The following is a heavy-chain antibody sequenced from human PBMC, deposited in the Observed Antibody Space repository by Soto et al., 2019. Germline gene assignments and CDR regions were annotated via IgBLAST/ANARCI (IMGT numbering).Heavy chain of an antibody. CDR3: ARDLEGYDFWSGPRFFYYYGMDV. CDR2: ISYDGSNK. J-gene: IGHJ6*02. Sequence: PGGSLRLSCAASGFTFSSYAMHWVRQAPGKGLEWVAVISYDGSNKYYADSVKGRFTISRDNSKNTLYLQMNSPRAEDTAVYYCARDLEGYDFWSGPRFFYYYGMDVWGQGTTVTVSS. D-gene: IGHD3-3*01. CDR1: GFTFSSYA. V-gene: IGHV3-30-3*01.